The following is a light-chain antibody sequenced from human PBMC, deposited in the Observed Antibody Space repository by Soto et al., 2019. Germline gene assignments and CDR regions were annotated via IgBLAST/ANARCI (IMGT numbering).Light chain of an antibody. CDR1: QSVSSSY. CDR3: QQYGSSPKT. V-gene: IGKV3-20*01. Sequence: EIVLTQSPGTLSLSPGERATLSCRASQSVSSSYLAWYQPKPGQAPRLLIYGASSRATGIPDRFSGSGSGTDFTLNISRLEPEDFAVYYCQQYGSSPKTFGQGTKVEIK. CDR2: GAS. J-gene: IGKJ1*01.